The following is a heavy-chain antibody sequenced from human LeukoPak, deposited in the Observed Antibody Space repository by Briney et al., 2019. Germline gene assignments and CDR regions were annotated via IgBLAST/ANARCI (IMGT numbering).Heavy chain of an antibody. CDR3: ARPTYYYGSGSHNLFDY. V-gene: IGHV7-4-1*02. CDR2: INTNTGNP. CDR1: GYTFTSYA. Sequence: ASVKVSCKASGYTFTSYAMKWVRQAPGQGLEWMGWINTNTGNPTYAQGFTGRFVFSLDTSVSTAYLQISSLKAEDTAVYYCARPTYYYGSGSHNLFDYWGQGTLVTVSS. J-gene: IGHJ4*02. D-gene: IGHD3-10*01.